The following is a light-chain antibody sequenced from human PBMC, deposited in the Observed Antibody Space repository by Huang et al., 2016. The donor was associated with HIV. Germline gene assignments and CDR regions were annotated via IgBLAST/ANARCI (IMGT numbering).Light chain of an antibody. J-gene: IGKJ1*01. CDR2: GAS. Sequence: DIQMTQSPSSLSADVGDRVTITCRASQNINRYLNWYQQKPGKAPKLLIYGASNLESGVPSRFSGSGSWTHFTLTISSLQPGDFATYYCQQSFSSQWTFGQGTKVEV. V-gene: IGKV1-39*01. CDR3: QQSFSSQWT. CDR1: QNINRY.